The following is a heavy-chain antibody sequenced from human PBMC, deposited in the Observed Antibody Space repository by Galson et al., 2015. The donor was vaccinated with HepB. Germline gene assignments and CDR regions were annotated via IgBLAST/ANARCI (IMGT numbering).Heavy chain of an antibody. V-gene: IGHV3-74*01. Sequence: LRLSCAASGFTFSASWMHWVRQAPGKGLVWVSRIISDGSSASYADSVKGRFTSSRDNAKNTLYLQMNSLRAEDTAVYYCVRDSRYSPDEWGQGTLVTVSS. J-gene: IGHJ4*02. CDR2: IISDGSSA. D-gene: IGHD5-18*01. CDR3: VRDSRYSPDE. CDR1: GFTFSASW.